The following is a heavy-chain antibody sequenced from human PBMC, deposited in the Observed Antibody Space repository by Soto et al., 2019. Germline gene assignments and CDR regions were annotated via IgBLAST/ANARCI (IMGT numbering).Heavy chain of an antibody. J-gene: IGHJ4*02. Sequence: SETLSLTCTVSGGSISSGGYCWSWIRQHPGKGLEWIGYIYYSGSTYYNPSLKSRVTISVDTSKNQFSLKLSSVTAADTAVYYCARGTYDRLYWGQGTLVTVSS. V-gene: IGHV4-31*03. CDR1: GGSISSGGYC. D-gene: IGHD3-22*01. CDR2: IYYSGST. CDR3: ARGTYDRLY.